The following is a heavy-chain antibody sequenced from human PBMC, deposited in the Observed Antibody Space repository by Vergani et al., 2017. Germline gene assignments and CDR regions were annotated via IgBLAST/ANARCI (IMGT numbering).Heavy chain of an antibody. J-gene: IGHJ6*02. D-gene: IGHD1-1*01. Sequence: QVQLVESGGGVVQPGRSLRLSCAASGFTFNQYGMHWVRQAPGKGLEWVAVTWYDGNNKQYADSVKGRFSISRDNSKSTMYLQMNSLRDEDTGVYYCAKNPGISTTRHYYAMDVWGQGTTVTVSS. V-gene: IGHV3-33*06. CDR3: AKNPGISTTRHYYAMDV. CDR2: TWYDGNNK. CDR1: GFTFNQYG.